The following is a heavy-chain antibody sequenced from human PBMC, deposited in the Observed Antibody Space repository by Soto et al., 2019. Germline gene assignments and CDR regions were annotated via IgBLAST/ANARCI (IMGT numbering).Heavy chain of an antibody. CDR1: VFTFSSYE. CDR2: ISSSGSTI. D-gene: IGHD5-18*01. V-gene: IGHV3-48*03. J-gene: IGHJ6*02. CDR3: ARAPGVDTAMVYYHYGMDV. Sequence: GGSLRLSCSASVFTFSSYEMNWVRQAPGKGLEWVSYISSSGSTIYYADSVKGRFTISRDNAKNSLYLQMNSLRAEDTAVYYCARAPGVDTAMVYYHYGMDVWGQGTTVTVSS.